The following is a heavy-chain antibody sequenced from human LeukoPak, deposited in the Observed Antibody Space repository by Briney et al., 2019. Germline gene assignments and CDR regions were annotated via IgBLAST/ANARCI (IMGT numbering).Heavy chain of an antibody. CDR3: AKDGTSYYYIYY. V-gene: IGHV3-30*02. Sequence: WGSLRLSCAASGFTFNNYGMHWVRQAPGKGLEWLAFIRYDGSNTYYADSVKSRFTVSRDDSKNTLYLQMNSLRGDDTAVYYCAKDGTSYYYIYYWGQGTLVTVSS. CDR1: GFTFNNYG. CDR2: IRYDGSNT. D-gene: IGHD2/OR15-2a*01. J-gene: IGHJ4*02.